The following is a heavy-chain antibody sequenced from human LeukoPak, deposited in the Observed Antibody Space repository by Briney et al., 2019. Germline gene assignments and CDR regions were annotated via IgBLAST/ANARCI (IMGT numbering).Heavy chain of an antibody. Sequence: GGSLRLSCAAAGFTFSSYGMSWVRQAPGKGLEWVSSISGSGGSTNYADSVTGRFTISRDNSKNTLYLQMNSLRAEDTAVYYCAKGSSGWYGGNWGQGTLVTVSS. D-gene: IGHD6-19*01. J-gene: IGHJ4*02. CDR2: ISGSGGST. CDR3: AKGSSGWYGGN. V-gene: IGHV3-23*01. CDR1: GFTFSSYG.